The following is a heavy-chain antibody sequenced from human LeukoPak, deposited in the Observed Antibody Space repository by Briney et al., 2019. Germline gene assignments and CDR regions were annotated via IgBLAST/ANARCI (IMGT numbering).Heavy chain of an antibody. V-gene: IGHV3-23*01. D-gene: IGHD1-7*01. J-gene: IGHJ4*02. CDR1: EFYFSDYS. CDR3: VKDYPRIGVTGTTSFFDY. CDR2: LNEDGTTT. Sequence: GGSVILSCAASEFYFSDYSISWVRQAPWKGLEWVSALNEDGTTTFYADSVQGRFIISRDNSQNIVYLQMSSLRAEDTAVYYCVKDYPRIGVTGTTSFFDYWGQGNLVTVSS.